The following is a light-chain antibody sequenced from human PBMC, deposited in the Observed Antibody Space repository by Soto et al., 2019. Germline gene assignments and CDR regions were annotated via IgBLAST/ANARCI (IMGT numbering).Light chain of an antibody. J-gene: IGKJ2*01. CDR2: VAS. CDR3: QQYDNLPYT. CDR1: QSINSY. V-gene: IGKV1-33*01. Sequence: DIQMTQSPSTLPASVGDRVTITCRASQSINSYLAWYQQKPGKAPKLLIHVASNLETGVPSRFSGSGSGTDFSLTITSLQPEDIATYYCQQYDNLPYTFGQGTKVDIK.